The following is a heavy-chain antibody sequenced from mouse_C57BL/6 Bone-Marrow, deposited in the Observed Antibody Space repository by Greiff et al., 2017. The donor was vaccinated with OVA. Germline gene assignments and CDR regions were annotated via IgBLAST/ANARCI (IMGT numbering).Heavy chain of an antibody. Sequence: QVQLQQSGAELMKPGASVKLSCKATGYTFTGYWIEWVKQRPGHGLEWIGEILPGSGSTKYNEKFKGKATFTAATSSNTAYMQLSSLTTEDSAIYYGASDLITTVVAPDWYFDVWGTGTTVTVSS. V-gene: IGHV1-9*01. CDR3: ASDLITTVVAPDWYFDV. D-gene: IGHD1-1*01. CDR1: GYTFTGYW. CDR2: ILPGSGST. J-gene: IGHJ1*03.